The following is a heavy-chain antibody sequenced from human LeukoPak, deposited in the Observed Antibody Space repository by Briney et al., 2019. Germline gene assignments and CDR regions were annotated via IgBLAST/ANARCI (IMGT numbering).Heavy chain of an antibody. Sequence: PGGSLRLSCAASGFTFSSYAMSWVRQAPGKGLEWVSGISISGGSTSYADSVKGRFTISRDNPRNTLYMETNSLRAEDTAVYYCAKGLPSFDYWGQGTLVTVSS. V-gene: IGHV3-23*01. CDR2: ISISGGST. CDR3: AKGLPSFDY. J-gene: IGHJ4*02. CDR1: GFTFSSYA.